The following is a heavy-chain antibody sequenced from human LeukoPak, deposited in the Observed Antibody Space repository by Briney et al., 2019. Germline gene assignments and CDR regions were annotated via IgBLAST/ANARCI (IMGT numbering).Heavy chain of an antibody. J-gene: IGHJ4*02. Sequence: SVKVSCKAFGDIFSNYGIAWVRQAPGQGLEWMGGIIPIFGTANYAQKFQGRVTITADESTSTAYMELSSLRSEDTAVYYCARVHRYSSSSGEGYYFDYWGQGTLVTVSS. CDR3: ARVHRYSSSSGEGYYFDY. CDR2: IIPIFGTA. V-gene: IGHV1-69*13. CDR1: GDIFSNYG. D-gene: IGHD6-6*01.